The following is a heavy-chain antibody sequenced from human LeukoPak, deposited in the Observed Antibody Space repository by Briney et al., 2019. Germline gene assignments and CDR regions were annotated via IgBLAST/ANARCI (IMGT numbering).Heavy chain of an antibody. CDR3: ARAGLVYYFDY. V-gene: IGHV3-30*03. J-gene: IGHJ4*02. CDR2: ISYDGSNK. D-gene: IGHD3/OR15-3a*01. Sequence: PGGSLRLSCAASGFTFSSYGMHWVRQAPGKGLEWVAVISYDGSNKYYADSVKGRFTISRDNSKNTLYLQMNSPRAADTAVYYCARAGLVYYFDYWGQGTLVTVSS. CDR1: GFTFSSYG.